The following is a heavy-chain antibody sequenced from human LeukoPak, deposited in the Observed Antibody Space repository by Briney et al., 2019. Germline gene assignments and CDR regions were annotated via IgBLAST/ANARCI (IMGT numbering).Heavy chain of an antibody. CDR3: AKDRMYSSAIHDY. CDR2: ISGSGGNT. Sequence: GGSLRLSCTASGFTFGDYAMSWVRQAPGKGLEWVSAISGSGGNTYYADSVKGRFTISRDNSKNTLYLQMNSLRAEDTAVYYCAKDRMYSSAIHDYWGQGTLVTVSS. D-gene: IGHD6-19*01. CDR1: GFTFGDYA. V-gene: IGHV3-23*01. J-gene: IGHJ4*02.